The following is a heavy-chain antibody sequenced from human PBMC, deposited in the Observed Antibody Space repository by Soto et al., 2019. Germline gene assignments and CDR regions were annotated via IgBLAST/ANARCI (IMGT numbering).Heavy chain of an antibody. CDR3: AREGWYNWNPKGAFDI. V-gene: IGHV6-1*01. J-gene: IGHJ3*02. CDR2: TYYRSKWYN. CDR1: GDSVSSNSAA. Sequence: PSQTLSLTCAISGDSVSSNSAAWNWIRQSPSRGLEWLGRTYYRSKWYNDYAVSVKSRITINPDTSKNQFSLQLNSVTPEDTAVYYCAREGWYNWNPKGAFDIWGQGTMVTVS. D-gene: IGHD1-20*01.